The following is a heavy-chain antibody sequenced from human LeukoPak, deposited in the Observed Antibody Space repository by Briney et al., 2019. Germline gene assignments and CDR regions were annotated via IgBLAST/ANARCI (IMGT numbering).Heavy chain of an antibody. CDR3: ARDQPPDDYGGNSGVDY. CDR1: GYTFTSYY. V-gene: IGHV1-46*01. CDR2: INPSGGST. D-gene: IGHD4-23*01. Sequence: GASVTVSCTASGYTFTSYYMHWVRQAPGQGLEWMGIINPSGGSTSYAQKFQGRVTMTRDTSTSTVYMELSSLRSEDTAVYYCARDQPPDDYGGNSGVDYWGQGTLVTVSS. J-gene: IGHJ4*02.